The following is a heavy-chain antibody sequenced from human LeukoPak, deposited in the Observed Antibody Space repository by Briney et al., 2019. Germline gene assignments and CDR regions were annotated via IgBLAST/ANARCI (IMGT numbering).Heavy chain of an antibody. CDR1: GFTFNNNA. Sequence: GGSLRLSCAASGFTFNNNAMSWVRQAPGKGLEWVSTISGSGGSTFYADSVKGRFTISRDNSKNTLYLQMNSLRAEDTAVYYCAKNVGQIVVVPAAICDYWGQGTLVTVSS. CDR3: AKNVGQIVVVPAAICDY. D-gene: IGHD2-2*02. J-gene: IGHJ4*02. CDR2: ISGSGGST. V-gene: IGHV3-23*01.